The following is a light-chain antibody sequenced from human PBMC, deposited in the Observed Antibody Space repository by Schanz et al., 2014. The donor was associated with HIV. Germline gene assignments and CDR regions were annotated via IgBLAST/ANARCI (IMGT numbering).Light chain of an antibody. CDR3: QQCVTYPYT. V-gene: IGKV1-5*03. CDR1: HYISSW. CDR2: RAS. J-gene: IGKJ2*01. Sequence: DIQMTQSPSTLSASIGDRVTITCRASHYISSWLAWYQQRPGQAPNLLIYRASTLETGVSSRFSGSGSGTEFSLTISSLQPDDFATYYCQQCVTYPYTFGQGTKLDI.